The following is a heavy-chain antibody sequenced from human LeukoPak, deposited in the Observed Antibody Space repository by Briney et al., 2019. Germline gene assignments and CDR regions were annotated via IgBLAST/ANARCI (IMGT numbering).Heavy chain of an antibody. CDR1: GGSISSYY. V-gene: IGHV4-59*01. D-gene: IGHD3-22*01. Sequence: SSETLSLTCSVSGGSISSYYWSWIRQPPGKGLEWIGYIYYSGSTTYNPSLNSRVTISVDTSKNQFSLKLSSVTAAGTAVYYCARARYYYDISGVGRPVDAIDIWGQGTMVTVAS. CDR2: IYYSGST. CDR3: ARARYYYDISGVGRPVDAIDI. J-gene: IGHJ3*02.